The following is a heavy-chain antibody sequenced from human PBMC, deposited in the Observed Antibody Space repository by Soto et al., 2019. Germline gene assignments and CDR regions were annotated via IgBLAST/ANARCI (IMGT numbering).Heavy chain of an antibody. CDR3: AVRMWFGDALDI. Sequence: QVQLQESGPGLMKPSETLSLTCTVSGASISSYYWSWIRQPPGKGLEWIGYIYYSESTNYNPSLKSPATMSEVTSKGHVALKLSAVTAADPAVYYCAVRMWFGDALDIWGQGTMVTVSS. D-gene: IGHD3-10*01. J-gene: IGHJ3*02. CDR2: IYYSEST. CDR1: GASISSYY. V-gene: IGHV4-59*01.